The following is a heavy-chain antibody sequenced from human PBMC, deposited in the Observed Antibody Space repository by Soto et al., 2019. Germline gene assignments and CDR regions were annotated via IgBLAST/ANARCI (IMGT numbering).Heavy chain of an antibody. CDR2: IYSGGST. V-gene: IGHV3-66*01. CDR1: GFTVSSNY. D-gene: IGHD3-9*01. CDR3: ASLPRDYDILTGYSEEYYFDY. Sequence: GGSLRLSCAASGFTVSSNYMSWVRQAPGKGLEWVSVIYSGGSTYYADSVKGRFTISRDNSKNTLYLQMNSLRAEETAVYYCASLPRDYDILTGYSEEYYFDYWGQGTLVTVSS. J-gene: IGHJ4*02.